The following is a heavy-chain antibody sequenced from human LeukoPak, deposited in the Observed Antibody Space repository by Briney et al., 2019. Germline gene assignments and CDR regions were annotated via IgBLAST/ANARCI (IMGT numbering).Heavy chain of an antibody. CDR3: ARHMGITGTTY. Sequence: SETLSLTCAASGGSISSSTYFWDWIRQSPGKRLEWIGSFYYNGSTYYTPSLKSRLTISADMSKNQFSLNLISVTAADTAVYYCARHMGITGTTYWGQGTLVTVSP. D-gene: IGHD1-20*01. J-gene: IGHJ4*02. CDR2: FYYNGST. CDR1: GGSISSSTYF. V-gene: IGHV4-39*01.